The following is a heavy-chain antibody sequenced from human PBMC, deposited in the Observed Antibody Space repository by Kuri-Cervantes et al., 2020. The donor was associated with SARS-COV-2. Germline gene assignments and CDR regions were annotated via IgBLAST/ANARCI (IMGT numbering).Heavy chain of an antibody. CDR2: IYTSGST. CDR1: GGSISSGSYY. Sequence: SETLSLTCTVSGGSISSGSYYWSWIRQPAGKGLEWIGYIYTSGSTNYNPSLKSRVTISVDTSKNQFSLKLSSVTAADTAVYYCARDIHDYDFWSISPWGQGTLVTVSS. V-gene: IGHV4-61*09. D-gene: IGHD3-3*01. CDR3: ARDIHDYDFWSISP. J-gene: IGHJ5*02.